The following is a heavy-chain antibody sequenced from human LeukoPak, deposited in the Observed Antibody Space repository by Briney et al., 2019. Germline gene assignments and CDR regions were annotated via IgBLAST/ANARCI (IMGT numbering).Heavy chain of an antibody. CDR2: IYSGGST. CDR3: ARGGGYSGYDNFDY. J-gene: IGHJ4*02. D-gene: IGHD5-12*01. Sequence: GGCLRLSCAASGFTVSSNYMSWVRQAPGKGLEWVSVIYSGGSTYCADSVKGRFTISRDNSKNTLYLQMNSLRAEDTAVYYCARGGGYSGYDNFDYWGQGTLVTVSS. CDR1: GFTVSSNY. V-gene: IGHV3-53*01.